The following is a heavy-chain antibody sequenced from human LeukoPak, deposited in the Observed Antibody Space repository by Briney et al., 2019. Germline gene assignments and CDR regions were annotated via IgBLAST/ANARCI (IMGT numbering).Heavy chain of an antibody. J-gene: IGHJ4*02. CDR2: ICCGGST. D-gene: IGHD6-19*01. Sequence: SETLSLTCTVSGSSISYNYWRWLRQPPGMGLEWLGYICCGGSTNYNPSLSSRVTISEDTSKNQFSLSLSSVTAADTAVYYCARHPPGSASGWHSLDFWGQGALVTVSS. CDR1: GSSISYNY. V-gene: IGHV4-59*08. CDR3: ARHPPGSASGWHSLDF.